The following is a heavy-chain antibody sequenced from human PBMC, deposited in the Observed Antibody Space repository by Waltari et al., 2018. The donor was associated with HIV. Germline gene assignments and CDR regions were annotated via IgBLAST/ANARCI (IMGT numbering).Heavy chain of an antibody. J-gene: IGHJ6*02. Sequence: QVQLVQFGTEVKKAGASVKVSCKTSGYTFTEYGISWVRQAPGQGLEWMGWISPYNGDANYAQKLQDRVTMTTDTSTKTAYMEVRSLRSDDTAVYYCARQGLQYSDGMDVWGHGTTVTVSS. CDR1: GYTFTEYG. V-gene: IGHV1-18*01. D-gene: IGHD4-4*01. CDR3: ARQGLQYSDGMDV. CDR2: ISPYNGDA.